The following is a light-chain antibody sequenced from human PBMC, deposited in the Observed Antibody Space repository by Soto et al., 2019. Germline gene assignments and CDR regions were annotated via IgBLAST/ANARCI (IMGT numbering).Light chain of an antibody. V-gene: IGKV3-20*01. J-gene: IGKJ2*01. CDR3: QHYRGSPPYT. CDR1: QSVSSSS. CDR2: GTS. Sequence: EIVLTQSPGTLSLSPGERATLSCRASQSVSSSSFAWYQQKPGQAPRLLIYGTSSRATGIPDRFSGSGSGPDFTLPIGRLAPEDLAVYFCQHYRGSPPYTFGQGTKLEIK.